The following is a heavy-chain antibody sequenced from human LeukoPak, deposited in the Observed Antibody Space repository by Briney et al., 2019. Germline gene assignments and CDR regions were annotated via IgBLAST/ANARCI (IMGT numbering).Heavy chain of an antibody. D-gene: IGHD5-12*01. Sequence: PGGSLRLSCAASGFTFSSYGMHWVRQAPGKGLEWVAFIRDDGSNKYYADSVKGRFTISRDTSKNTLYLQMNSLRVEDTAVYYCAKDGRTGYPFDSWGQGTLVTVSS. V-gene: IGHV3-30*02. CDR1: GFTFSSYG. CDR3: AKDGRTGYPFDS. CDR2: IRDDGSNK. J-gene: IGHJ4*02.